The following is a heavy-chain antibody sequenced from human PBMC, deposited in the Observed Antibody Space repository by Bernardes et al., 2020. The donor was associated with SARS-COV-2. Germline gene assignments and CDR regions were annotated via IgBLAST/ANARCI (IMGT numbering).Heavy chain of an antibody. D-gene: IGHD5-18*01. V-gene: IGHV3-7*02. J-gene: IGHJ4*02. CDR2: IKEDGSEK. CDR1: GFTFSSYW. Sequence: GGSLRLSCAVSGFTFSSYWMTWVRQAPGKGLEWVANIKEDGSEKYYVDSVKGRFTISRDNAKNSLYLQMNSLRGEDTAVYYCASGGYRYGYWGQGTLVTVPS. CDR3: ASGGYRYGY.